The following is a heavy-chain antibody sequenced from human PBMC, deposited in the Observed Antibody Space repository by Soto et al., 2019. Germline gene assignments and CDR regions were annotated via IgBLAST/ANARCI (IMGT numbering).Heavy chain of an antibody. CDR1: GYTFTSYG. V-gene: IGHV1-18*01. CDR2: ISAYNGNT. D-gene: IGHD5-12*01. Sequence: ASVKVSCKASGYTFTSYGISWVRQAPGQGLEWMGWISAYNGNTNYAQKLQGRVTMTTDTSTSTAYMELRSLRSDDTAVYYCARDQDEARAPGLDAFDIWGQGTMVTVSS. J-gene: IGHJ3*02. CDR3: ARDQDEARAPGLDAFDI.